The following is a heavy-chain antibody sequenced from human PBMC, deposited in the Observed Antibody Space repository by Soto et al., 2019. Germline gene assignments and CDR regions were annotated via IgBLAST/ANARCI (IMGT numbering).Heavy chain of an antibody. CDR2: INPNSGGT. CDR3: ARQGINCTTSHYGMDV. CDR1: GYTFTGYY. J-gene: IGHJ6*02. V-gene: IGHV1-2*04. Sequence: QVQLVQSGSEVKKPGASVKFSCKASGYTFTGYYMHWVRQAPGQGLEWMGWINPNSGGTNYTQKFQGWVTITRDTTTSTAYMELSRLISDDTAVYYCARQGINCTTSHYGMDVWGQGTTVTVSS. D-gene: IGHD1-20*01.